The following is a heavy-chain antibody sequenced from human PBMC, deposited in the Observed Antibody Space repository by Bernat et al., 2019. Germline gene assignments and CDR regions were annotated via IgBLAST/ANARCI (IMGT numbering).Heavy chain of an antibody. CDR2: IWYDGSIK. J-gene: IGHJ6*02. CDR3: ARDPDCSSTSCYYYGMDV. Sequence: QVQLVESGGGVVQPGRSLRLSCAASGFTFSSYGMHWVRQAPGKGLEWVAVIWYDGSIKYYADSVKGRFTISRDNSKNTLYLQMNSLRAEDTAVYYCARDPDCSSTSCYYYGMDVWGQGTTVTVSS. CDR1: GFTFSSYG. V-gene: IGHV3-33*01. D-gene: IGHD2-2*01.